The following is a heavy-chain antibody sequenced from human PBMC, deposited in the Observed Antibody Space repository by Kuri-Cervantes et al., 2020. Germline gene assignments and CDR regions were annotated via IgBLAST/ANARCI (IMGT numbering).Heavy chain of an antibody. CDR3: AREIMVGWLQHTYGMDV. CDR2: ISSNGGST. CDR1: GFTLSDYY. Sequence: GGSLRLSCEASGFTLSDYYMHWVRQAPGKGLEYVSAISSNGGSTYYANSVKGRFTISRDNSKNTLYLQMGSLRAEDTAVYYCAREIMVGWLQHTYGMDVWGQGTTVTVSS. D-gene: IGHD5-24*01. V-gene: IGHV3-64*01. J-gene: IGHJ6*02.